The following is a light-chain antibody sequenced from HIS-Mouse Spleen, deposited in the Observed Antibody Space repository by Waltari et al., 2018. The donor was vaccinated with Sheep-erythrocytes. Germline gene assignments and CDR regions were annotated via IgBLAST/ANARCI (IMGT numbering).Light chain of an antibody. CDR1: QSVSSSY. Sequence: EIVLTQSPGTLSLSPGERATLSGRASQSVSSSYLAGYQQKPGQAPRLLIYGASSRATGIPDRFSGSGSGTDFTLTISRLEPEDFAVYYCQQYGSSPWPFGQGTKVEIK. J-gene: IGKJ1*01. V-gene: IGKV3-20*01. CDR3: QQYGSSPWP. CDR2: GAS.